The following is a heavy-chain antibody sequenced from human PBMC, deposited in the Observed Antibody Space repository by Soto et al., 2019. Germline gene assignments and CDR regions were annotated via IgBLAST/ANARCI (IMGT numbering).Heavy chain of an antibody. CDR3: AIGHWLGC. J-gene: IGHJ4*02. V-gene: IGHV3-7*01. Sequence: EVQLVDSGGALVQPGESLRLSCAASGFTFSDYFMTWVRQAPGKGLEWVATIKQDGNERYYVDSVKGRFTISRDNAKNSLYLQMTALRSDDTAVYYCAIGHWLGCWGQGTLVTVSS. CDR2: IKQDGNER. D-gene: IGHD6-19*01. CDR1: GFTFSDYF.